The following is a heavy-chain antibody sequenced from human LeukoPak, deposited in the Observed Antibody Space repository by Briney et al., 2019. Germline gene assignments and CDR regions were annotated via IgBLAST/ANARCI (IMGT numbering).Heavy chain of an antibody. CDR2: INHSGST. CDR1: GGSFSGYY. D-gene: IGHD3-10*01. CDR3: ARARLLYGSGSHYQYFQH. Sequence: ASETLSLTCAVYGGSFSGYYWSWIRQPPGKGLEWIGEINHSGSTNYNPSLKSRVTISVDTSKNQFSLKLSSVTAADTAVYYCARARLLYGSGSHYQYFQHWGQGTLVTVSS. J-gene: IGHJ1*01. V-gene: IGHV4-34*01.